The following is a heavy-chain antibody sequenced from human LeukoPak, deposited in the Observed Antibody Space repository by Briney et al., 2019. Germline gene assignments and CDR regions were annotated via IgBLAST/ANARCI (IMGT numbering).Heavy chain of an antibody. CDR1: GFTFSGYW. CDR2: INKDGSER. D-gene: IGHD4-17*01. J-gene: IGHJ4*02. V-gene: IGHV3-7*01. CDR3: ARKSKGRSKIDY. Sequence: GGSLRLSCAASGFTFSGYWMNWVRQAPGKGLEWVANINKDGSERYNVDSVKGRFTISRDNANKSLYLQMNSLRAEDTSVYYCARKSKGRSKIDYWGQGTLVTVSS.